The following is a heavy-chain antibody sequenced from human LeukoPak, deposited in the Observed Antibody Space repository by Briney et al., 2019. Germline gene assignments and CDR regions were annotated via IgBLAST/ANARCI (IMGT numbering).Heavy chain of an antibody. Sequence: GGSLRLSCAASGFTVSSYYMSWVRQAPGKGLEWVSVIYSGGSTYYADSVKGRFTISRDNSKNTLYLQMNSLRAEDTAVYYCARDPARAMIRYWGQGTLVTVSS. D-gene: IGHD3-22*01. CDR3: ARDPARAMIRY. CDR1: GFTVSSYY. CDR2: IYSGGST. J-gene: IGHJ4*02. V-gene: IGHV3-53*01.